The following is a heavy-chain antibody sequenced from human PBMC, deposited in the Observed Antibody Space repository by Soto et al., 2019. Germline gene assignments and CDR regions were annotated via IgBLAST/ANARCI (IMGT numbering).Heavy chain of an antibody. CDR3: ARRGYSSSWYYYYYYGMDV. Sequence: ASVKVSCKASGYTFTSFDINWVRQATGQGLEWMGWMNPNSGNTGYAQKFQGRVTMTRNTSISTAYMELSSLRSEDTAVYCARRGYSSSWYYYYYYGMDVWGQGTTVTVSS. J-gene: IGHJ6*02. D-gene: IGHD6-13*01. CDR1: GYTFTSFD. V-gene: IGHV1-8*01. CDR2: MNPNSGNT.